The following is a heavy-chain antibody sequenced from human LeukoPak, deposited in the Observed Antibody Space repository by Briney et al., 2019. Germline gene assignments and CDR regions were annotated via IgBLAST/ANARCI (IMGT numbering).Heavy chain of an antibody. D-gene: IGHD6-19*01. CDR2: IRYDGSNK. CDR3: AREPTYTNSWYTSCDY. Sequence: GGSLRLSCAASGFTFSSYGMHWVGQAPGKGLEWVAFIRYDGSNKYYADSVKGRFTISRDNAKNSLYLQMSSLRAEDTAVYYCAREPTYTNSWYTSCDYWGQGTLVTVSS. CDR1: GFTFSSYG. V-gene: IGHV3-30*02. J-gene: IGHJ4*02.